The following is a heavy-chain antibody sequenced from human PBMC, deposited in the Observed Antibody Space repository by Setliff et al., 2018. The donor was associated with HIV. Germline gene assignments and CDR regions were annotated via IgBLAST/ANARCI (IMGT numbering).Heavy chain of an antibody. J-gene: IGHJ6*03. CDR2: VYTSGST. CDR1: GDSISSGSYY. Sequence: SETLSLTCTVSGDSISSGSYYWSWIRQPAGKGLEWIGHVYTSGSTDYNPSLNSRLTISIDTSRNQFSLRLNSVTAADTAVYFCARVGLAYSGDMDVWGKGTTVTV. D-gene: IGHD2-21*01. CDR3: ARVGLAYSGDMDV. V-gene: IGHV4-61*09.